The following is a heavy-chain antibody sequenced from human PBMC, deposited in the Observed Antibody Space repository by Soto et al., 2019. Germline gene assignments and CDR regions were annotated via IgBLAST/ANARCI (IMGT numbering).Heavy chain of an antibody. CDR1: GFTFSSYW. Sequence: EVQLVESGGGLVQPGGSLRLSCAASGFTFSSYWMHWVRQAPGKGLVWVSRINSDGSSTSYADSVKGRFTISRDNAKNTLYRQMNSLRAEDTAVYYCARVPDPGVVTAIDGAEYFQHWGQGTLGTGSS. V-gene: IGHV3-74*01. D-gene: IGHD2-21*02. CDR3: ARVPDPGVVTAIDGAEYFQH. J-gene: IGHJ1*01. CDR2: INSDGSST.